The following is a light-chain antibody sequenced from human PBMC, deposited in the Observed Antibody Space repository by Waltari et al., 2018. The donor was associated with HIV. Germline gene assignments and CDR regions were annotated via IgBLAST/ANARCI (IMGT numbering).Light chain of an antibody. V-gene: IGLV1-51*01. CDR3: GTWDSSLSAVV. J-gene: IGLJ1*01. Sequence: QSVLTQPPSVSAAQGQKVTISCSGSTSNIGNTYVSWYQRLPGTAPKLLIYEYSERPSVIPGLFSGSKSGTSATLGITGLQTGDEADYYCGTWDSSLSAVVFGTGTKVTVL. CDR1: TSNIGNTY. CDR2: EYS.